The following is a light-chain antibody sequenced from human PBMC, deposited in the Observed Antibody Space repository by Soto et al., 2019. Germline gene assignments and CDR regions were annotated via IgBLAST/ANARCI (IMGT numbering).Light chain of an antibody. CDR1: KNDVGFYDF. J-gene: IGLJ1*01. Sequence: QFALTQPPSASGSPGQSVTISCTGTKNDVGFYDFVSWYQHHPGKAPRLIIYEVVQRPSGVPDRFSGSKSGNTASLTVSGLQAADEADYFCKSYAGSNTYVFGSGTKLTVL. V-gene: IGLV2-8*01. CDR3: KSYAGSNTYV. CDR2: EVV.